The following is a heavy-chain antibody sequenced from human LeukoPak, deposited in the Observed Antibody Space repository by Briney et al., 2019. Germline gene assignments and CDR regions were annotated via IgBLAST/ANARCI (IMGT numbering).Heavy chain of an antibody. Sequence: GGSLRLSCAASGFTFSSYGMHWVRQAPGKGLEWLAVIWYDGSNIYYADSVKGRFAISRDNSKNTLYLLLNSLRAEDTAVYYCARVRDNYDISSFSALDYWGQGTLVAVSS. CDR1: GFTFSSYG. D-gene: IGHD3-22*01. J-gene: IGHJ4*02. CDR3: ARVRDNYDISSFSALDY. CDR2: IWYDGSNI. V-gene: IGHV3-33*01.